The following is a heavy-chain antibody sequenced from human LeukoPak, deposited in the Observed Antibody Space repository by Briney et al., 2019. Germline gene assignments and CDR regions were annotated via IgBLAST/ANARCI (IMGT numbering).Heavy chain of an antibody. V-gene: IGHV3-33*03. D-gene: IGHD2/OR15-2a*01. CDR2: IWYDGSNK. Sequence: GGSLRLSCAASGFTFSSYGMHWVRQAPGKGLEWVAVIWYDGSNKYYADSVKGRFTISKDNAKNTVYLQMNSLRAEDTAVYYCVSFYETYWGRGTLVTVSS. J-gene: IGHJ4*02. CDR3: VSFYETY. CDR1: GFTFSSYG.